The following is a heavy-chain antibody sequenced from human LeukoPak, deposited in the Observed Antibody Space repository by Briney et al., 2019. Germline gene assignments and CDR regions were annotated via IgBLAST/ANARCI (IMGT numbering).Heavy chain of an antibody. CDR2: INHSGST. CDR3: ARGGNCGGGTCYSDRGWFDP. J-gene: IGHJ5*02. V-gene: IGHV4-34*01. CDR1: GGSFSGYY. D-gene: IGHD2-15*01. Sequence: PSETLSLTRAVYGGSFSGYYWSWIRQPPGKGLEWIGEINHSGSTNYNPSLKSRVTISVDTSKNQFSLKLSSVTAADTAVYYCARGGNCGGGTCYSDRGWFDPWGQGTLVTVSS.